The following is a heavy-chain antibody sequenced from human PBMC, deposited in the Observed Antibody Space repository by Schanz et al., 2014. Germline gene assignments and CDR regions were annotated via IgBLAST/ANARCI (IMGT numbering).Heavy chain of an antibody. Sequence: QVQLVQSGADVKKPGSSVKVSCKLSGGTFNSYTINWVRQAPGQGLEWMGIINPIGGSTTYAQKFRGAVTLTTDTSTDTAYLELTSLRSEDTAVYYCARGYGDSPTDFWGQGTLVTVSS. V-gene: IGHV1-69*08. CDR1: GGTFNSYT. J-gene: IGHJ4*02. CDR2: INPIGGST. CDR3: ARGYGDSPTDF. D-gene: IGHD4-17*01.